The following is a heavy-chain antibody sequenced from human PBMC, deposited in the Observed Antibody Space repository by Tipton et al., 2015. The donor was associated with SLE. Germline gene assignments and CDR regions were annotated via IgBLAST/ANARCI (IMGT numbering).Heavy chain of an antibody. Sequence: TLSLTCTVSGGSIGPYYWHWIRQSPGKALEWIGYIYFDGNSNGRGNYNPSLKSRVTMSVDPSKMQFSLNLNSVTAADTAIYFCARHRSLQSYWFLDLWGRGTLVTVSS. CDR3: ARHRSLQSYWFLDL. V-gene: IGHV4-59*01. CDR1: GGSIGPYY. D-gene: IGHD5-24*01. J-gene: IGHJ2*01. CDR2: IYFDGNS.